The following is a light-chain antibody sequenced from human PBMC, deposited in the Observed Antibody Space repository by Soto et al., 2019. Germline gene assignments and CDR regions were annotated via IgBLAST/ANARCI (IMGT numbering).Light chain of an antibody. Sequence: DIQMTQSPSTLSASVGDRVTITCRASQSISTRLAWYQQKPGKAPKLLIYDASSLESGVPSRFSGSGSRTEFSLTISSLQPDDLATYYCQQYNSYSPRTFGQGTKVEL. CDR3: QQYNSYSPRT. J-gene: IGKJ1*01. CDR2: DAS. CDR1: QSISTR. V-gene: IGKV1-5*01.